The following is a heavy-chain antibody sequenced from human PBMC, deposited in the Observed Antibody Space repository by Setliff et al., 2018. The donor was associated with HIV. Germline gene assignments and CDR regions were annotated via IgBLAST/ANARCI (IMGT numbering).Heavy chain of an antibody. J-gene: IGHJ6*02. CDR1: GFNFKSGW. CDR3: ARDFSYGYFFYGMDV. CDR2: IKSKTDGGTT. D-gene: IGHD5-18*01. Sequence: GGSLRLSCVVSGFNFKSGWMTWVRQAPGKGLEWVGRIKSKTDGGTTDYAAPVKGRFTISRDDSRNIAYLQMNSLKTEDTAVYYCARDFSYGYFFYGMDVWGQGTTVTVSS. V-gene: IGHV3-15*01.